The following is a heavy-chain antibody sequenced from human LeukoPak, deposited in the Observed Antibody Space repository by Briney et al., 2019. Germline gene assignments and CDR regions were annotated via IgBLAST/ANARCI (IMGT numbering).Heavy chain of an antibody. Sequence: SETLSLTCTVSGGSISSGGYYWSWIRQHPGKGLEWIGYIYYSGSTYYNPSLKSRVTISVDTSKNQFSLKLSSVTAADTAVYYCARARRGYCSGGSCYPRSPLDWGQGTLVTVSS. D-gene: IGHD2-15*01. CDR2: IYYSGST. CDR1: GGSISSGGYY. CDR3: ARARRGYCSGGSCYPRSPLD. J-gene: IGHJ4*02. V-gene: IGHV4-31*03.